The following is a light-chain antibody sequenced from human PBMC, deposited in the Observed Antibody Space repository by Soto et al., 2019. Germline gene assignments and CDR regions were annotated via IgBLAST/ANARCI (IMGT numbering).Light chain of an antibody. Sequence: QSALTQPPSASGSPGQSVTISCTGTRSDVGAYNYVSWYQQLPGKAPKLIIYEVSKRPSGVPDRFSGSKSGNTASLTVSGLQAEDEADYYCTSYAGTYSFIYVFGTGTKLTVL. CDR3: TSYAGTYSFIYV. V-gene: IGLV2-8*01. J-gene: IGLJ1*01. CDR1: RSDVGAYNY. CDR2: EVS.